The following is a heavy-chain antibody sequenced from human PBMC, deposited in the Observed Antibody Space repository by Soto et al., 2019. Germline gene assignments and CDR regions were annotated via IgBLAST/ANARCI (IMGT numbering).Heavy chain of an antibody. D-gene: IGHD2-8*01. CDR2: IYESGST. CDR1: GGFLSRSY. CDR3: VRHLPVPMAVGSFDI. V-gene: IGHV4-59*08. J-gene: IGHJ3*02. Sequence: QVQLQESGPGLVKPSETLSLTCTVSGGFLSRSYWSWIRQSPGKGLEWIGYIYESGSTSYHPSLQSRVAVSIDMSKNHFSLTLRSVTAADTAVYYCVRHLPVPMAVGSFDIWGRGTLITVSS.